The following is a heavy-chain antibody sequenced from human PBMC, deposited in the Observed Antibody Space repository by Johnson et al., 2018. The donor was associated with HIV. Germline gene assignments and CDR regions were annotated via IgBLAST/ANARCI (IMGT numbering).Heavy chain of an antibody. D-gene: IGHD1-26*01. CDR1: GFTFSSYA. V-gene: IGHV3-30*04. J-gene: IGHJ3*02. CDR2: ISYDASNK. Sequence: QMLLVESGGGVVQPGRSLRLSCAASGFTFSSYAMHWVRQAPGKGLEWVAVISYDASNKYYADSVKGRFTISRDNSKNTLYLQMNSLRTEDTAVYSCTTDWGSYHEYAFDIWGQGTMVTVSS. CDR3: TTDWGSYHEYAFDI.